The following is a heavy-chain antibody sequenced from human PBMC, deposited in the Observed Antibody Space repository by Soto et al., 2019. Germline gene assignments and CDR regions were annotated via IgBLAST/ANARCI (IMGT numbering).Heavy chain of an antibody. CDR2: ISASGGST. CDR3: AKVLSSGSYSGALEY. CDR1: GFSITSFA. Sequence: PGGSLRLSCVASGFSITSFAMRWVRQAPGKGLEWASAISASGGSTYADSVKGRFTISRDNSKNTLYLQMNSLRVEDTAVYYCAKVLSSGSYSGALEYWGQGALVTVSS. J-gene: IGHJ4*02. V-gene: IGHV3-23*01. D-gene: IGHD1-26*01.